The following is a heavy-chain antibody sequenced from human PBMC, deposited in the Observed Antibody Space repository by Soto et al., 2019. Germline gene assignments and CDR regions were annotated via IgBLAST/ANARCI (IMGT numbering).Heavy chain of an antibody. Sequence: QVQLVQSGAEVKKPGASVKVSCKASGYTFTSYGISWVRQAPGQGLEWMGWISAYNGNTNYGQKLQGRVTMTTDTSTSTAYMELRSLRSDDTAVYYCARDVTTTVTVALADYWGQGTLVTVSS. V-gene: IGHV1-18*01. CDR1: GYTFTSYG. CDR2: ISAYNGNT. J-gene: IGHJ4*02. D-gene: IGHD4-17*01. CDR3: ARDVTTTVTVALADY.